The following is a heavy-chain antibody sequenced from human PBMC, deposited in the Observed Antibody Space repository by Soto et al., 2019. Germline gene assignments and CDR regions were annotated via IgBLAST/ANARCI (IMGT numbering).Heavy chain of an antibody. V-gene: IGHV4-59*08. CDR1: GGSISNFY. CDR2: VYYTGST. Sequence: PSETLSLTCTVSGGSISNFYWSWIRQPPGKGLEWIGYVYYTGSTSYNPSLKRRVTFSADSSRGQFSLRLNSVTAADTAVYYCARTVLGPDLLADSFVDYYYYMDCWGQGTTVTVSS. D-gene: IGHD3-9*01. CDR3: ARTVLGPDLLADSFVDYYYYMDC. J-gene: IGHJ6*03.